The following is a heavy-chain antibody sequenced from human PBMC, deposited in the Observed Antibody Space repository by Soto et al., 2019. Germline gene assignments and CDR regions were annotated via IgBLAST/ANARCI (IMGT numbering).Heavy chain of an antibody. CDR2: ISAYNGNT. Sequence: ASVKVSCKASGYTFTSYGISWVRQAPGQGLEWMGWISAYNGNTNYAQKLQGRVTMTTDTSTSTAYMELRSLRSDDTAVYYCARVPKSYFDWLLSEFDYWGQGTLVTVSS. CDR3: ARVPKSYFDWLLSEFDY. D-gene: IGHD3-9*01. CDR1: GYTFTSYG. J-gene: IGHJ4*02. V-gene: IGHV1-18*01.